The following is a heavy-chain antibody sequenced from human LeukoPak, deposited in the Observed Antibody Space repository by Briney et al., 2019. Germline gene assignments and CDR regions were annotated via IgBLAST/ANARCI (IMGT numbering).Heavy chain of an antibody. V-gene: IGHV1-2*02. J-gene: IGHJ4*02. CDR1: GYTFTGYY. CDR2: INPNSGDT. D-gene: IGHD4-11*01. Sequence: ASVKVSCKASGYTFTGYYMHWVRQAPGQGLEGMGWINPNSGDTNYAQKFQGRVTMTRDTSISTAYMALSRLRSDDTAIYYCARATDFSSHDYWGQGTLVTVSS. CDR3: ARATDFSSHDY.